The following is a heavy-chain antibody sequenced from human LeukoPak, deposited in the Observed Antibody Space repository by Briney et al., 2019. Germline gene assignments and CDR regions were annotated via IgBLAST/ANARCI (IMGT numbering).Heavy chain of an antibody. J-gene: IGHJ3*02. CDR3: ARRRYCNSTSCYEGAFDI. V-gene: IGHV5-51*01. CDR1: AFSFTSYW. CDR2: IYPGDSGT. D-gene: IGHD2-2*01. Sequence: GDSLKISCKGSAFSFTSYWIAWVRQMPGEGLEWVGIIYPGDSGTRYSPSFQGQVTISADKSISTASLQWSTLKASDTAIYYCARRRYCNSTSCYEGAFDIWGQGTMVTVSS.